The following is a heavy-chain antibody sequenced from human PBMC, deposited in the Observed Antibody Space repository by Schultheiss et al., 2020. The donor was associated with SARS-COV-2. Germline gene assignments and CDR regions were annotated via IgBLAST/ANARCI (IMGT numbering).Heavy chain of an antibody. D-gene: IGHD1-26*01. CDR1: GGSFSGYY. CDR2: IYSGGST. J-gene: IGHJ4*02. Sequence: LSLTCAVYGGSFSGYYWSWIRQPPGKGLEWVSVIYSGGSTYYADSVKGRFTISRDNAKNSLYLQMNSLRAEDTAVYYCARDRRGVGASFDYWGQGTLVTGSS. CDR3: ARDRRGVGASFDY. V-gene: IGHV3-53*01.